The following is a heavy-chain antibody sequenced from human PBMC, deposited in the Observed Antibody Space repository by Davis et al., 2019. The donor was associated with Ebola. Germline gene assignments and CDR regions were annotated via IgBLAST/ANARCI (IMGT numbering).Heavy chain of an antibody. D-gene: IGHD4-17*01. Sequence: PGGSLRLSCAASGFAFSSYAMSWVRQAPAKGLEWVAAVSGSGENTYYADSVRGRFTVSRDNSENMLYLQMSTLSAEDTAVDYCARHVNGDFWYFDLWGRGTRVSVSS. CDR1: GFAFSSYA. CDR3: ARHVNGDFWYFDL. V-gene: IGHV3-23*01. CDR2: VSGSGENT. J-gene: IGHJ2*01.